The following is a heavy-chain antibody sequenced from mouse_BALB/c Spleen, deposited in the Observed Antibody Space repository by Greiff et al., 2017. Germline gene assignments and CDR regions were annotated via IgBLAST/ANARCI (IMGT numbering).Heavy chain of an antibody. D-gene: IGHD2-1*01. CDR2: ISSGSSTI. CDR1: GFTFSSFG. CDR3: ARWRNSYAMDY. V-gene: IGHV5-17*02. J-gene: IGHJ4*01. Sequence: EVQGVESGGGLVQPGGSRKLSCAASGFTFSSFGMHWVRQAPEKGLEWVAYISSGSSTIYYADTVKGRFTISRDNPKNTLFLQMTSLRSEDTAMYYCARWRNSYAMDYWGQGTSVTVSS.